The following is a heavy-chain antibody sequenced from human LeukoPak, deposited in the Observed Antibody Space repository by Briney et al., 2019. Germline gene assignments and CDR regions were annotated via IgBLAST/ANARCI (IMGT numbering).Heavy chain of an antibody. D-gene: IGHD3-22*01. V-gene: IGHV4-39*01. CDR1: GGSISSSSYY. Sequence: SETLSLTCTVSGGSISSSSYYWGWIRQPPGKGLEWIGSIYYSGSTYYNPSLKSRVTISVDTPKNQFSLKLSSVTAADTAVYYCARRRDYYYDSSGYYHRYFDYWGQGTLVTVSS. J-gene: IGHJ4*02. CDR3: ARRRDYYYDSSGYYHRYFDY. CDR2: IYYSGST.